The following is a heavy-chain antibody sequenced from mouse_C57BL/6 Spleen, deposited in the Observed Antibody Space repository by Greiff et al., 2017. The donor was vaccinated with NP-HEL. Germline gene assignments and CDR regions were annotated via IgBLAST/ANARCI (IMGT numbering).Heavy chain of an antibody. D-gene: IGHD1-1*01. J-gene: IGHJ2*01. Sequence: VQLQESGAELVRPGTSVKVSCKASGYAFTNYLIEWVKQRPGQGLEWIGVINPGSGGTNYNEKFKGKATLTADKSSSTAYMQLSSLTSEDSAVFFSVRSRTTLHSYYSDSWGQGTPLTDSS. CDR1: GYAFTNYL. CDR2: INPGSGGT. V-gene: IGHV1-54*01. CDR3: VRSRTTLHSYYSDS.